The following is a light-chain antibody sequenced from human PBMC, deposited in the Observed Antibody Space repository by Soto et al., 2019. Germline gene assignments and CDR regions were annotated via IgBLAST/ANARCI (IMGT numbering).Light chain of an antibody. CDR2: DAS. Sequence: EIVLTQSPGTLSLSPGERATLSCRASQSVSSNYLAWYQHKPGQAPRLLIYDASTRATGIPDRFSGSGSGTDFTLTISRLEPEDFAVYYCQQHGSLPGTFGPGTKVDIK. CDR3: QQHGSLPGT. J-gene: IGKJ3*01. CDR1: QSVSSNY. V-gene: IGKV3-20*01.